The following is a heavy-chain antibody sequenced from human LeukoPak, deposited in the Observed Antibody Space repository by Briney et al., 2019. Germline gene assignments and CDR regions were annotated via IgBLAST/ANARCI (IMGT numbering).Heavy chain of an antibody. CDR2: INPNSGGT. D-gene: IGHD3-9*01. J-gene: IGHJ6*02. V-gene: IGHV1-2*02. CDR3: ARGDILTGYYQPPYYYYYGMDV. CDR1: GYTFTGYY. Sequence: GASVKVSCKASGYTFTGYYMHWVRQAPGQGLEWMGWINPNSGGTNYAQKFQGRVTMTRDTFISTAYMELSRLRSDDTAVYYCARGDILTGYYQPPYYYYYGMDVWGQGTTVTVSS.